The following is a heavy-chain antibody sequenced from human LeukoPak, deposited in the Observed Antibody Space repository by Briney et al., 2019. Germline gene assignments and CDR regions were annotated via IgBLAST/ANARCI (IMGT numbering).Heavy chain of an antibody. V-gene: IGHV1-69*05. CDR2: IIPIFGTA. CDR3: ASPRALYCSSTSCQTANGAFDI. CDR1: GGTFSSYA. J-gene: IGHJ3*02. D-gene: IGHD2-2*01. Sequence: GASVKVSCKASGGTFSSYAISWVRQAPGQGLEWMGRIIPIFGTANYAQKFQGRVTITTDESTSTAYMELSSLRSEDTAVYYCASPRALYCSSTSCQTANGAFDIWGQGTMVTVSS.